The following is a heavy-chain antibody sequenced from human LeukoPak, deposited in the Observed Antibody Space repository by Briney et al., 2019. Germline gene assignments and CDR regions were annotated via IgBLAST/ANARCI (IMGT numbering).Heavy chain of an antibody. V-gene: IGHV1-2*04. J-gene: IGHJ4*02. CDR1: GYTFTGYY. CDR3: ARETTVGATTYFDY. Sequence: ASVKVSCKASGYTFTGYYMHWVRQAPGQGLEWMGWINPNSGGTNYAQKFQGWVTMTRDTSISTAYMELSRLRSDDTAVYYCARETTVGATTYFDYWGQGTLVTVSS. D-gene: IGHD1-26*01. CDR2: INPNSGGT.